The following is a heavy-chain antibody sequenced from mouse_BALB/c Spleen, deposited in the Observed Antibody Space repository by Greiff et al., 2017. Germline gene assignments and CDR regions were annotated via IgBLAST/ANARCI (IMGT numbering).Heavy chain of an antibody. CDR1: GYSITSGYY. V-gene: IGHV3-6*02. Sequence: EVQRVESGPGLVKPSQSLSLTCSVTGYSITSGYYWNWIRQFPGNKLEWMGYISYDGSNNYNPSLKNRISITRDTSKNQFFLKLNSVTTEDTATYYCARDLGRGYYFDYWGQGTTLTVSS. CDR2: ISYDGSN. J-gene: IGHJ2*01. D-gene: IGHD4-1*01. CDR3: ARDLGRGYYFDY.